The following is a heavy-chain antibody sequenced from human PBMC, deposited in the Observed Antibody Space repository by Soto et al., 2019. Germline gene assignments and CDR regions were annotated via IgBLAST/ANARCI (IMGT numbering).Heavy chain of an antibody. D-gene: IGHD2-21*01. CDR2: ISGNGENT. Sequence: EVQLLESGGGLVQPGGSLRLSCAASGFSFSSYAITWVRQAPGKGLEWVSAISGNGENTYYADSVKGRFTISRDNSKNTLYLQMNSLRAEDTAVYYCARDGRANSGSFDYWGQGTLVTVSS. V-gene: IGHV3-23*01. CDR1: GFSFSSYA. CDR3: ARDGRANSGSFDY. J-gene: IGHJ4*02.